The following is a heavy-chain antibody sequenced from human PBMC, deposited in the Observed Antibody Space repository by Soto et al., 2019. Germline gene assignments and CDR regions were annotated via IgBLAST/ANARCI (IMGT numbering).Heavy chain of an antibody. J-gene: IGHJ6*03. D-gene: IGHD2-15*01. CDR2: IYYSGST. Sequence: QVQLQESGPGLVKPSETLSLTCTVSGGSISSYYWSWIRQPPGKGLEWIGYIYYSGSTTYNPSLKSRVTISVDTSKNQLSLNLSSVTAADTAVYYCATIIGGYYYMDVWGNVSTVTVSS. CDR1: GGSISSYY. V-gene: IGHV4-59*08. CDR3: ATIIGGYYYMDV.